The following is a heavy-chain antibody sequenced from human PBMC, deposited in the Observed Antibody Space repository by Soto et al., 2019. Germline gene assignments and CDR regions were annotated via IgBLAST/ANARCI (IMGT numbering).Heavy chain of an antibody. J-gene: IGHJ4*02. CDR1: AFTFSDYY. V-gene: IGHV3-11*03. Sequence: GSLRLSCAASAFTFSDYYMSWIRQAPGKGLEWVSYISSGSSYTNYADSVKGRFTISRDNAKNSLYLQMNSLRPEDTALYFCAAFKFRPVWSDSWGQGTLVTVSS. CDR2: ISSGSSYT. D-gene: IGHD3-16*01. CDR3: AAFKFRPVWSDS.